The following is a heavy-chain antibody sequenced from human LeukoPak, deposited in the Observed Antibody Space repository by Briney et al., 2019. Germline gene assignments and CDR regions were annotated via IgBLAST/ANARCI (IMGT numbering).Heavy chain of an antibody. CDR1: GYTLTELS. Sequence: ASVKVSCKVSGYTLTELSMHWVRQAPGQGLEWMGIINPSGGSTSYAQKFQGRVTMTTDTSTSTAYMELRSLRSDDTAVYYCARVWVSGWPLNYYYYGMDVWGQGTTVTVSS. J-gene: IGHJ6*02. CDR2: INPSGGST. D-gene: IGHD6-19*01. V-gene: IGHV1-46*01. CDR3: ARVWVSGWPLNYYYYGMDV.